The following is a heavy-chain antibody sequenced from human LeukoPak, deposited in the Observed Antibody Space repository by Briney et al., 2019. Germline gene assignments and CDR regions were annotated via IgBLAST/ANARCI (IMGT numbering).Heavy chain of an antibody. CDR3: ARDGHGVPLDY. CDR1: GFTFSNYW. Sequence: GGSLRLSCAASGFTFSNYWMSWVRQAPGKGLEWVANIKQDGSEKYYVGSVKGRFTISRDNAKNSLYLQMNGLRAEDTALYYCARDGHGVPLDYWGQGTLVTVSP. CDR2: IKQDGSEK. V-gene: IGHV3-7*01. D-gene: IGHD4-17*01. J-gene: IGHJ4*02.